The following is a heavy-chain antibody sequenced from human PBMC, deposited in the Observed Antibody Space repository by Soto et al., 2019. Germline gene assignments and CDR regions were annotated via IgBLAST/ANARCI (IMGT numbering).Heavy chain of an antibody. V-gene: IGHV5-51*01. J-gene: IGHJ3*02. CDR2: IYPCDSDT. D-gene: IGHD2-2*01. Sequence: WESLKISCKGSGYSFTSYWIAWVRQMPGKGLEWMGIIYPCDSDTRYSPSFQGQVTISADKSISTAYLQWSSLKASDTAMYYCARFSVVPAGAFDIWGQGTMVTVSS. CDR3: ARFSVVPAGAFDI. CDR1: GYSFTSYW.